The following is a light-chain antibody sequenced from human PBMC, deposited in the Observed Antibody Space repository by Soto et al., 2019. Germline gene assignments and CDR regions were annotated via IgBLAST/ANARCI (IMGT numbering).Light chain of an antibody. J-gene: IGLJ2*01. CDR2: DVT. CDR1: SSDIGDSYY. V-gene: IGLV2-11*01. CDR3: CSYAGFYTLI. Sequence: QSVLTQPRSVSGSPGQSVTISCTGTSSDIGDSYYVSWYQHHPGIAPKLMIFDVTKRPSGVPDRFSGSKSGNTASLTISGLQAEDEADYYCCSYAGFYTLIFSEGTKLTVL.